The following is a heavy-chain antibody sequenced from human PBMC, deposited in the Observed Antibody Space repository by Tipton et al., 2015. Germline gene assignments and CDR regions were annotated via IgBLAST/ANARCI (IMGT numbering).Heavy chain of an antibody. Sequence: GLVKPSQTLSLTCAISGDSVSSNSDAWNWIRQSPSRGLEWLGRTYYRSRWYNDYAVSVKSRITITPDTSKNQFSLQLNSVTPEDTATYYCASARGRHGGLFDSWGQGTLVTVSS. V-gene: IGHV6-1*01. CDR1: GDSVSSNSDA. D-gene: IGHD4-23*01. J-gene: IGHJ4*02. CDR3: ASARGRHGGLFDS. CDR2: TYYRSRWYN.